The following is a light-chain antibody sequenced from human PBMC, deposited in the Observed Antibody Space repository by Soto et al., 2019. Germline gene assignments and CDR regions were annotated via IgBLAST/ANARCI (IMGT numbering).Light chain of an antibody. Sequence: DIVMTQSPLSLPVTPGEPASISCRSSQSLLHTNGYNYLVWYLQRPGQSPQILISLGSNRASGVPDRISGSGSGTDFTLKISRVEAEDVGVYYCMQALQAPWRFGQGTKVEIK. J-gene: IGKJ1*01. CDR2: LGS. CDR3: MQALQAPWR. CDR1: QSLLHTNGYNY. V-gene: IGKV2-28*01.